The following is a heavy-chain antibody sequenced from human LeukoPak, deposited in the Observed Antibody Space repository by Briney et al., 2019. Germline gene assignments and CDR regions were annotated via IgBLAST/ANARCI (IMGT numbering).Heavy chain of an antibody. D-gene: IGHD2-15*01. CDR1: GFTFSSYW. J-gene: IGHJ4*02. CDR3: TFPYCGGGSCAL. CDR2: INSDGSST. Sequence: GGSLRLSCAASGFTFSSYWMHWVRQAPGKGLVWVSRINSDGSSTSYADSVKGRFTISRDNAKSTLYLQMNSLRAEDTANCASTFPYCGGGSCALGGQGTLVTVSS. V-gene: IGHV3-74*01.